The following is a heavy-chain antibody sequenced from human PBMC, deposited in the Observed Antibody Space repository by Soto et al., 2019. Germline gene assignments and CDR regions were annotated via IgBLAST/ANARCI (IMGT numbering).Heavy chain of an antibody. J-gene: IGHJ4*02. CDR1: GGSFSGYY. CDR2: INHSGST. D-gene: IGHD3-16*01. CDR3: AKVCIIFCGYVITRSSFDY. V-gene: IGHV4-34*01. Sequence: SETLSLTCAVYGGSFSGYYWSWIRQPPGKGLEWIGEINHSGSTNYNPSLKSRVTISVDTSKNQFSLKLSSVAAADTAVYYCAKVCIIFCGYVITRSSFDYWGQGTLVTVSS.